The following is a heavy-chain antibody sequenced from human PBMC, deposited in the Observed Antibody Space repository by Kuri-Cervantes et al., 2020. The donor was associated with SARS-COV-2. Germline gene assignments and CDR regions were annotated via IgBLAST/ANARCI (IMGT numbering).Heavy chain of an antibody. Sequence: SETLSLTCTVSGGSISSSSYYWGWIRQPPGKGLEWIGSIYYSGSTNYNPSLKSRVTISVDTSKNHFSLRLSSVTAADTAVYYCARNWGAFNWFDPWGQGTLVTVSS. V-gene: IGHV4-39*02. CDR2: IYYSGST. CDR1: GGSISSSSYY. J-gene: IGHJ5*02. CDR3: ARNWGAFNWFDP. D-gene: IGHD7-27*01.